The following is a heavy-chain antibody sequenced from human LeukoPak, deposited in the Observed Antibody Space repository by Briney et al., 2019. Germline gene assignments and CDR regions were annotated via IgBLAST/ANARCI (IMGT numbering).Heavy chain of an antibody. V-gene: IGHV1-46*01. D-gene: IGHD2-2*01. Sequence: ASVKVSCKASGYTFTSYYMHWVRQAPGQGLEWMGIINPSGGSTSYAQKFQGRATMTRDTSTSTVYMELSSLRSEDTAVYYCARARRGIVVVPAARFDYWGQGTLVTVSS. J-gene: IGHJ4*02. CDR3: ARARRGIVVVPAARFDY. CDR1: GYTFTSYY. CDR2: INPSGGST.